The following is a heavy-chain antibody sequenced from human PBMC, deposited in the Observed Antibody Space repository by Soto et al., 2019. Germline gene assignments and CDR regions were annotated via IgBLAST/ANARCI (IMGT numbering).Heavy chain of an antibody. V-gene: IGHV3-23*01. CDR2: ISATGGST. CDR3: AKASSAWYDSKSYYFDD. CDR1: GFSFSDYA. D-gene: IGHD6-19*01. Sequence: EVQLLDSGGGLVQPGGSLRLSCAASGFSFSDYAMNWVRQAPGKGLEWVSEISATGGSTFYADFVKGRFTISRDNSKNTLYLHLTSLRDEDAAGYYCAKASSAWYDSKSYYFDDWGPGTLVTVSA. J-gene: IGHJ4*02.